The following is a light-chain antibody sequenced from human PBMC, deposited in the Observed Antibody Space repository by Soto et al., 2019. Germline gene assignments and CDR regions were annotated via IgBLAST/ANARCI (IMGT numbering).Light chain of an antibody. V-gene: IGLV1-40*01. J-gene: IGLJ3*02. Sequence: QSVLTQPPSVSGAPGQRVTISFTGSSSNIGAGYDVHWYQQLPGTAPKLLIYGNSNRPSGVPDRVSGSKSGTSASLAITGLQAEDEADYYCQSYDSSLSGSVFGGGTELAVL. CDR1: SSNIGAGYD. CDR2: GNS. CDR3: QSYDSSLSGSV.